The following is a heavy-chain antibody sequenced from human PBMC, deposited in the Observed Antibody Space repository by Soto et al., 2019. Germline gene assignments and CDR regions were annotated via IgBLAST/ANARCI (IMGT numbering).Heavy chain of an antibody. J-gene: IGHJ4*02. CDR3: ARDEEQLVPFDY. Sequence: ASVKVSCKASGYTFTSYGISWVRQAPGQGLEWMGWISAYNGNTNYAQKLQGRVTMTTDTSTSTAYMELRSPRSDDTAVYYCARDEEQLVPFDYWGQGTLVTVSS. CDR2: ISAYNGNT. CDR1: GYTFTSYG. V-gene: IGHV1-18*01. D-gene: IGHD6-6*01.